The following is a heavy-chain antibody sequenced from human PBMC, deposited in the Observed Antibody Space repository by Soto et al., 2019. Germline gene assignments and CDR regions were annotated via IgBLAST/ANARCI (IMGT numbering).Heavy chain of an antibody. CDR3: ARDRDPLLFWSGYQHYLDY. CDR2: ISPYNGNA. Sequence: QVQLVQSGAEVKKPGASVKVACKTSGYTFTSYGISWVRQAPGQGLEWMGWISPYNGNASSTQKLKGRLTMTTDTSKSTVYVELRSLKYDDTAVYYCARDRDPLLFWSGYQHYLDYWGQGTLVTVSS. V-gene: IGHV1-18*01. D-gene: IGHD3-3*01. J-gene: IGHJ4*02. CDR1: GYTFTSYG.